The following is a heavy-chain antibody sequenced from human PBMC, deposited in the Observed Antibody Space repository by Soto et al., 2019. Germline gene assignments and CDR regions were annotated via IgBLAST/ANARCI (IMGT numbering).Heavy chain of an antibody. CDR3: XXXXXXXXXXXXXXX. V-gene: IGHV3-30*03. J-gene: IGHJ4*01. Sequence: QVQLVESGGGVVQPGRSLRLSCAASGFTFSSYGMHWVRQAPGKGLEWVAVISYDGSNKYYADSVKGRFTISRDNSKNTLYLQMNSLRAXDXAXXXXXXXXXXXXXXXXXXXWXXGTLX. CDR1: GFTFSSYG. CDR2: ISYDGSNK.